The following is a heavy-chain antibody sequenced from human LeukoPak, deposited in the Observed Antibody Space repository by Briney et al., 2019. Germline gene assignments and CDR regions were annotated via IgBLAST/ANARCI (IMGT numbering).Heavy chain of an antibody. D-gene: IGHD3-10*01. CDR1: GTSISRHY. V-gene: IGHV4-4*09. CDR3: ARQDGLWVGDLGGWFDF. CDR2: MSTTGST. Sequence: SETLSLTCTVSGTSISRHYWSWLRQSAGLGLEWLGYMSTTGSTTYNPSLEGRVTMSEDTYHNQLSQTLSSVTAADTAVYFCARQDGLWVGDLGGWFDFWGQGIQVTVSS. J-gene: IGHJ5*01.